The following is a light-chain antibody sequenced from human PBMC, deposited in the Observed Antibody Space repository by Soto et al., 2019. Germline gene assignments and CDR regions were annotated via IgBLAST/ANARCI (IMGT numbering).Light chain of an antibody. CDR2: DVS. J-gene: IGLJ1*01. V-gene: IGLV2-14*01. CDR3: CSWTSSATYV. CDR1: ISEVGYYSY. Sequence: QSLLTQPASVSGSPGQSVTISGTGNISEVGYYSYVSWYQQHPGKAPKLMIFDVSNRPSGVSNRFSGSKSGNTASLTISGLQAEAEADNYCCSWTSSATYVFATGTKVTVL.